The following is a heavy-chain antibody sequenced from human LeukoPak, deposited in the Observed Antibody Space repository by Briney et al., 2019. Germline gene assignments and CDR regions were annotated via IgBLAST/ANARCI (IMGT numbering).Heavy chain of an antibody. CDR2: ISWNSGSI. Sequence: PGRSLRLSCAASGFTFDDYAMHWVRQAPGKGLEWVSGISWNSGSIGYADSVKGRFTISRDNAKNSLYLQMNSLRAEDTALYYCAKAYSGSPRGAFDIWGQGTMVTVSS. CDR1: GFTFDDYA. V-gene: IGHV3-9*01. CDR3: AKAYSGSPRGAFDI. J-gene: IGHJ3*02. D-gene: IGHD1-26*01.